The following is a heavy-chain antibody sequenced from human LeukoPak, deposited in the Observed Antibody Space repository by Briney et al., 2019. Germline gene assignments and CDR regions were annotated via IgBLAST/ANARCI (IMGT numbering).Heavy chain of an antibody. CDR2: ISGSGGGT. V-gene: IGHV3-23*01. D-gene: IGHD3-22*01. J-gene: IGHJ4*02. CDR3: TKGTMDGGQYYDDSS. Sequence: QPGGSLRLSCAASGFTFSTYAMSWVRQAPGKGLEWVSAISGSGGGTYYADSVKGRFTISRDNSKNTLYLQLNSLRAEDTAVYYCTKGTMDGGQYYDDSSGGQGTLVTVSS. CDR1: GFTFSTYA.